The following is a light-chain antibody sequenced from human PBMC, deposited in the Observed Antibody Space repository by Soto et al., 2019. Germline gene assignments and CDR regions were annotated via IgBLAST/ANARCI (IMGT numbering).Light chain of an antibody. J-gene: IGKJ5*01. CDR2: GAS. V-gene: IGKV3-20*01. Sequence: EIVLTQSPGTLSLSPGERATLSCRASQTVSSRLAWYQQKPGQAPRLLISGASSRATGIPDRFSGSGCGTDFTLTISRLEPEDFALYYCQHYAGGSRITFGQGTRLEIK. CDR3: QHYAGGSRIT. CDR1: QTVSSR.